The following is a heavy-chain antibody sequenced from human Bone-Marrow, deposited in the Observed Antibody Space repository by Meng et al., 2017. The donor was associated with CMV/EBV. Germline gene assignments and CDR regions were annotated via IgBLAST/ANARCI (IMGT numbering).Heavy chain of an antibody. V-gene: IGHV3-66*02. CDR3: ARGEQTYYYDSSGLDY. CDR2: IDSGGST. Sequence: GESLKISCAASGFTVSSNYMSWVRQAPGKGLEWVSVIDSGGSTYYADSVKGRFTISRDNSKNTLYLQMNSLRAEDTAVYYCARGEQTYYYDSSGLDYWGQGTLVTVSS. CDR1: GFTVSSNY. J-gene: IGHJ4*02. D-gene: IGHD3-22*01.